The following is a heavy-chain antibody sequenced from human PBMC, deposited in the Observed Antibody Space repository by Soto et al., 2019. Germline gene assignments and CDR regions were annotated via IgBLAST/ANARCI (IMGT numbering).Heavy chain of an antibody. D-gene: IGHD6-13*01. V-gene: IGHV3-13*04. CDR1: GFTFSSND. CDR2: IGTAGDT. Sequence: EVQLVESGGGLVQPGGSLRLSCAASGFTFSSNDMHWVRQATGKGLEWVSAIGTAGDTYYPGSVKVRFTISRENAKNSLYLQMNSLRAGDTAVYYCARFAVGQLYDYWGQGTLVTVSS. J-gene: IGHJ4*02. CDR3: ARFAVGQLYDY.